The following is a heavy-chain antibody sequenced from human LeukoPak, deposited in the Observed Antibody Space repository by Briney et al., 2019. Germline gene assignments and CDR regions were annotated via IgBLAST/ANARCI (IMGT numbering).Heavy chain of an antibody. CDR3: ARDYDYGGNSVAFDI. D-gene: IGHD4-23*01. Sequence: PGGSLRLSCAASGFTFSSYSMNWVRQAPGKGLEWVSSISSSSSYIYYADSVKGRFTISRENAKYSLYLQMNSLRAEDTAAYYCARDYDYGGNSVAFDIWGQGTMVTVSS. CDR1: GFTFSSYS. CDR2: ISSSSSYI. J-gene: IGHJ3*02. V-gene: IGHV3-21*01.